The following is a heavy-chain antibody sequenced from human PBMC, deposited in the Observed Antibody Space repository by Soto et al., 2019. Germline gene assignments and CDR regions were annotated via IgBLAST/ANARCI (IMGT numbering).Heavy chain of an antibody. Sequence: SETLSLTCTVSGGSVSSGSYYWSWIRQPPGKGLEWIGYIYYSGSTNYNPSLKSRVTISVDTSKNQFSLKLSSVTAADTAVYYCARDMSSSWYLYGMDVWGQGTTVTVSS. CDR2: IYYSGST. J-gene: IGHJ6*02. D-gene: IGHD6-13*01. CDR1: GGSVSSGSYY. V-gene: IGHV4-61*01. CDR3: ARDMSSSWYLYGMDV.